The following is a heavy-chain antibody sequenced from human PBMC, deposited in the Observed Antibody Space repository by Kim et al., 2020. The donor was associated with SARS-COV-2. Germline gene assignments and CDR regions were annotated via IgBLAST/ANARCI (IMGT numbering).Heavy chain of an antibody. V-gene: IGHV3-7*01. J-gene: IGHJ4*02. D-gene: IGHD3-10*01. Sequence: DVEAVKGRVTIDRDNAKNSLYLQMNSLRTEDTAMYYCGPLDSVPVPGGIWGQGTLVTVSS. CDR3: GPLDSVPVPGGI.